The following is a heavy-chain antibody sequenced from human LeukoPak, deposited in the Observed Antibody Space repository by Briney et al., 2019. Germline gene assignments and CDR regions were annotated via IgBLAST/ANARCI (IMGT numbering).Heavy chain of an antibody. CDR3: ACSVSGYSYGQFDY. CDR1: GCTFTGYY. Sequence: ASVKVSCKASGCTFTGYYMHWVRQAPGQRLEWMGWINPNSGGTNYAQKFQGRVTMTRDTSISTAYMELSRLRSDDTAVYYCACSVSGYSYGQFDYWGQGTLVTVSS. J-gene: IGHJ4*02. CDR2: INPNSGGT. D-gene: IGHD5-18*01. V-gene: IGHV1-2*02.